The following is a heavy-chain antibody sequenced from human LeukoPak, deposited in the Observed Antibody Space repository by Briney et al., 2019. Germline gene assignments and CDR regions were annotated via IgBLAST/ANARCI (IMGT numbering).Heavy chain of an antibody. CDR1: GFTFSSYA. J-gene: IGHJ5*02. CDR3: AKGGVVLWTKDNNWFDP. D-gene: IGHD3-10*01. V-gene: IGHV3-23*01. Sequence: PGGSLRLSCAASGFTFSSYAMSWVRQAPGKGLEWVSAISGSGGSTYYADSVKGRFTISRDNSKNTLYLQMNSLRAEDTAVYYCAKGGVVLWTKDNNWFDPRGQGTLVTVSS. CDR2: ISGSGGST.